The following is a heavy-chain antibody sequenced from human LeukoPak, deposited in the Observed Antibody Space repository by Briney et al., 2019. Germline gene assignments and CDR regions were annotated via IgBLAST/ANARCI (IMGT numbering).Heavy chain of an antibody. CDR3: TRVFVGDEYSSSGY. CDR1: GFTFSRYY. J-gene: IGHJ4*02. CDR2: INSDGSST. Sequence: GGSLRLSCAASGFTFSRYYMHWVGQAPGKGLGWVSRINSDGSSTTYADSVKGRFTISRDNAKNTLYLQMNSLKVEDTAVYYCTRVFVGDEYSSSGYWGQGTLVTVSS. V-gene: IGHV3-74*01. D-gene: IGHD6-13*01.